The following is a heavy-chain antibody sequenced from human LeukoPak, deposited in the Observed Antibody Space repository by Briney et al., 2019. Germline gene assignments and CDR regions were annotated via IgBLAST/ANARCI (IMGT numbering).Heavy chain of an antibody. Sequence: SQTLSLTCANSGDSVSSNSAAWTWIRQSPSRGLEWLGRTYYRSEWYHDYAVSVKSRITINLDTSKNQFSLQLNSVTPEDTAVYYCARDPQADGYFDYWGQGSLVTVSS. J-gene: IGHJ4*02. CDR3: ARDPQADGYFDY. V-gene: IGHV6-1*01. CDR2: TYYRSEWYH. CDR1: GDSVSSNSAA.